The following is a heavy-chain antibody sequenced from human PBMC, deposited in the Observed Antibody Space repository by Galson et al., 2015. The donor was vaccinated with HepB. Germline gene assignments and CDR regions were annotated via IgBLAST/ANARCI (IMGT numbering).Heavy chain of an antibody. V-gene: IGHV1-24*01. J-gene: IGHJ1*01. D-gene: IGHD6-19*01. CDR1: GYTLTDLS. CDR3: ATRGPYSSGCFF. CDR2: FDPEDGEK. Sequence: SVKVSCKVSGYTLTDLSMHWVRQAPGKGLEWMGGFDPEDGEKIYAQKFQGRVTMTEDTSTDTAYMELSSLRSEDTAVYYCATRGPYSSGCFFWGQGTLVTVSS.